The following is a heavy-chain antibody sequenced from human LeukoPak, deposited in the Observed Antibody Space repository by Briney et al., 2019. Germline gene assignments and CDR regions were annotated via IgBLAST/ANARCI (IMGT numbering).Heavy chain of an antibody. D-gene: IGHD6-19*01. CDR2: ISYDGSNK. J-gene: IGHJ6*02. Sequence: PGGSLRLSCAASGFTVSSNYMSWVRQAPGKGLEWVAVISYDGSNKYYADSVKGRFTISRDNSKNTLYLQMNSLRAEDTAVYYCARARYSSGWYTPWGYYYGMDVWGQGTTVTVSS. V-gene: IGHV3-30*03. CDR1: GFTVSSNY. CDR3: ARARYSSGWYTPWGYYYGMDV.